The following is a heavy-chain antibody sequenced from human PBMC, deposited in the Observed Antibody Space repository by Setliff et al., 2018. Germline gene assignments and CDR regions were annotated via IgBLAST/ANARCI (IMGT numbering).Heavy chain of an antibody. CDR1: GDSISSRRSY. CDR3: ARHHRTHNWNYRTFTGYMDV. V-gene: IGHV4-61*09. CDR2: IYTSWST. D-gene: IGHD1-7*01. Sequence: PSETLSLTCTVSGDSISSRRSYWGWFRQPAGKGLEWIGQIYTSWSTNYNPSLKSRVTISLDTSKNQFSLKLSSVTAADTAVYYCARHHRTHNWNYRTFTGYMDVWGKGTTVTVSS. J-gene: IGHJ6*03.